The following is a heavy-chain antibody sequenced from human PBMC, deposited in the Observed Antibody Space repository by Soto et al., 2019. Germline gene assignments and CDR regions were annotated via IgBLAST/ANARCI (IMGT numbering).Heavy chain of an antibody. D-gene: IGHD3-10*01. V-gene: IGHV4-31*03. CDR2: IYYSGST. J-gene: IGHJ4*02. Sequence: QVQLQESGPGLVKPSQTLSLTCTVSGGSISSGGYYWSWIRQHPGKGLEWIGYIYYSGSTYYNPSLQSRVTISVDTSKNQFSLKLSSVTAADTAVYYCARGTSRYYGSGSYYNDYWGQGTLVTVSS. CDR3: ARGTSRYYGSGSYYNDY. CDR1: GGSISSGGYY.